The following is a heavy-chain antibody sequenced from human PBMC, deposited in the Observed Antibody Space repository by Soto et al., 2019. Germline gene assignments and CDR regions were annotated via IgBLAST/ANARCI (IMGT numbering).Heavy chain of an antibody. V-gene: IGHV4-4*07. D-gene: IGHD6-19*01. Sequence: SETLSLTCSVSGGSINSYYWSWIRQPAGKGLEWIGRVYTSGSTNYNPSLKSRVTMSVDTSKNQFSLSLSSVTAADTAVYYCARSISSGWYPHYFDYWGPGTLVTV. CDR2: VYTSGST. CDR3: ARSISSGWYPHYFDY. CDR1: GGSINSYY. J-gene: IGHJ4*02.